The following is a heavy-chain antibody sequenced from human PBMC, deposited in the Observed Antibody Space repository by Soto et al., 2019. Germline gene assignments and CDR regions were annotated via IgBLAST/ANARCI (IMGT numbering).Heavy chain of an antibody. J-gene: IGHJ5*02. Sequence: SVKVSCKAPGGTFSTYAISWVRQAPGQGLEWMGGIIPMFGTANYAQRFQDRVTITADESTNTVYMELSSLRSEDTAVYYCARAIAAAGKFRFDPWGQGTLVTVSS. V-gene: IGHV1-69*13. D-gene: IGHD6-13*01. CDR1: GGTFSTYA. CDR2: IIPMFGTA. CDR3: ARAIAAAGKFRFDP.